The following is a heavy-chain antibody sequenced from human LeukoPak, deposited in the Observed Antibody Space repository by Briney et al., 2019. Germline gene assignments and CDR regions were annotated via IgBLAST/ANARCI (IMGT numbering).Heavy chain of an antibody. CDR1: GFTFSSYG. V-gene: IGHV3-23*01. J-gene: IGHJ4*02. CDR2: ISGNGGTT. D-gene: IGHD4-17*01. Sequence: PGGSLRLSCAASGFTFSSYGMSWVRQAPGKGLEWVSAISGNGGTTYYADSVKGRFTISRDNSKNTLYLQMNSLRAEDTAVYYCAKGSVTLYGDCIDYWGQGTLVTVSS. CDR3: AKGSVTLYGDCIDY.